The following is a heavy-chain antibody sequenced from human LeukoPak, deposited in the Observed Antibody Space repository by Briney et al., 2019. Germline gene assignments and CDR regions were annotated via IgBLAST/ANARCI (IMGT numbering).Heavy chain of an antibody. CDR3: AREDYGDYGGDY. D-gene: IGHD4-17*01. V-gene: IGHV4-39*07. J-gene: IGHJ4*02. Sequence: SETLSLTCTVSGGSISSSSYYWGWIRQPPGKGLEWIGSIYYSGSTYYNPSLKSRVTISVDTSKNHFSLKLSSVTAADTAVYYCAREDYGDYGGDYWGQGTLVTVSS. CDR2: IYYSGST. CDR1: GGSISSSSYY.